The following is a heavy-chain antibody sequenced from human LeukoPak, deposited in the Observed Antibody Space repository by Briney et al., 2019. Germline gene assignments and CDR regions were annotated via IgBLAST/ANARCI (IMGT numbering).Heavy chain of an antibody. CDR3: AKGSYYDSSGSFYLDY. Sequence: GGSLRLSCAASGFTFSSYAMSWVRQAPGKGLEWVSGISGSGDNTYYADSVKGRFTISRDNSKNTLYVQVNSLGTEDTAAYYCAKGSYYDSSGSFYLDYWGQGTLVTVSS. CDR1: GFTFSSYA. J-gene: IGHJ4*02. V-gene: IGHV3-23*01. CDR2: ISGSGDNT. D-gene: IGHD3-22*01.